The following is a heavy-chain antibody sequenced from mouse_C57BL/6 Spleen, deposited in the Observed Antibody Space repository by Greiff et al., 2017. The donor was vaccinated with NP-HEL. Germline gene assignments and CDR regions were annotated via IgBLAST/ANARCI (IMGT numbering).Heavy chain of an antibody. CDR2: IHPNSGST. J-gene: IGHJ4*01. Sequence: VQLQQPGAELVKPGASVKLSCKASGYTFTSYWMHWVKQRPGQGLEWIGMIHPNSGSTNYNEKFKSKATLTVDKSSSTAYMQLSSLTSEDSAVYYCARGDDYDGDYYAMDYWGQGTSVTVSS. D-gene: IGHD2-4*01. CDR1: GYTFTSYW. CDR3: ARGDDYDGDYYAMDY. V-gene: IGHV1-64*01.